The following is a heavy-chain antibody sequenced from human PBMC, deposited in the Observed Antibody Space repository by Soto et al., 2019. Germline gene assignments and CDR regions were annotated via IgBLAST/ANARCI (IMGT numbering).Heavy chain of an antibody. CDR1: GGSISSGGYS. Sequence: QLQLQESGSGLVKPSQTLSLTCAVSGGSISSGGYSWSWIRQPPGKGLEWIGYIYHSGSTSYNPSLKSRVTISVDRSKNQFSLKLSSVTAADTAVYYCARDYCSSTSCLGMDVWGQGTTVTVSS. J-gene: IGHJ6*02. CDR3: ARDYCSSTSCLGMDV. D-gene: IGHD2-2*01. V-gene: IGHV4-30-2*01. CDR2: IYHSGST.